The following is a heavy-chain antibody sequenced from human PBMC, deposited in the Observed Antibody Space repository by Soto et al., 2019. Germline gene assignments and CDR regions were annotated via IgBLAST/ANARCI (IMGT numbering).Heavy chain of an antibody. J-gene: IGHJ4*02. CDR1: GGSSSSYY. CDR2: IHTSGST. Sequence: ASETLSLACIGAGGSSSSYYWSWMRQPAGKGLEWIGRIHTSGSTNYNPSLKSRVTMSVDTSKNQFSLKLSSVTAADTAVYYCARATTVTYFDYWGQGTLVTVS. CDR3: ARATTVTYFDY. D-gene: IGHD4-17*01. V-gene: IGHV4-4*07.